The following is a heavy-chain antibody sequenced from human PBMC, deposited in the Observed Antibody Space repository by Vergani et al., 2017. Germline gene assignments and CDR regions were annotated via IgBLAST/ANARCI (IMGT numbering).Heavy chain of an antibody. CDR3: AKDGREYSDYGYFDY. D-gene: IGHD4-11*01. CDR2: IGYEGRIK. J-gene: IGHJ4*02. V-gene: IGHV3-30*02. CDR1: GFSFNTYG. Sequence: QVQLVETGGGVVQPGGSLRLYCATSGFSFNTYGAHWVRQAPGKGLEWVAFIGYEGRIKYNVDSVKGRFTISRDTSKKTLSLQMRSLRADDTAVYYCAKDGREYSDYGYFDYWGQGTLVTVSS.